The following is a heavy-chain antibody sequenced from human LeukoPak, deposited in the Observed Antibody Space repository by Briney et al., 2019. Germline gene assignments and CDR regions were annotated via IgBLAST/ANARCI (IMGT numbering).Heavy chain of an antibody. CDR3: ARDRYSSYYFDY. V-gene: IGHV1-8*01. J-gene: IGHJ4*02. CDR1: GYTFTSYD. D-gene: IGHD5-18*01. CDR2: MNPNSGNT. Sequence: VASVKVSCKASGYTFTSYDINWVRQATGQGLEWMGWMNPNSGNTGYAQKFQGRVTMTRNTSISTAYMELSSLRAEDTAVYYCARDRYSSYYFDYWGQGTLVTVSS.